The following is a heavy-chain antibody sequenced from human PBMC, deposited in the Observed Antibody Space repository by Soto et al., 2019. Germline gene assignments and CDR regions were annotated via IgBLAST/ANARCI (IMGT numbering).Heavy chain of an antibody. J-gene: IGHJ4*02. CDR1: GFTFSSYS. CDR2: ISYDGSNR. Sequence: QVQLVESGGGVVQPGRSLRLSCAASGFTFSSYSIHWVRQAPGKGLEWVAVISYDGSNRYYADSVKGRFTISRDNSKNSLYLQMNSLRAEGTAVYYCARGAGIAVAATAFDYWGQGTLVTVSS. V-gene: IGHV3-30-3*01. D-gene: IGHD6-19*01. CDR3: ARGAGIAVAATAFDY.